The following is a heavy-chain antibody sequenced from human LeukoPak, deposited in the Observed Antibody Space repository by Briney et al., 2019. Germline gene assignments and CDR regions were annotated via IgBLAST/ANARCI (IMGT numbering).Heavy chain of an antibody. CDR1: GFTFSSYA. V-gene: IGHV3-23*01. J-gene: IGHJ5*02. CDR3: AKEERYYYDSSGYYHA. Sequence: PGGSLRLSCAASGFTFSSYAMSWVRQAPGKGLEWVSAISGSGGSTYYADSVKGRFTISRDNSKNTLYLQMNSLRAEDTAVYYCAKEERYYYDSSGYYHAWGQGTLDTVSS. D-gene: IGHD3-22*01. CDR2: ISGSGGST.